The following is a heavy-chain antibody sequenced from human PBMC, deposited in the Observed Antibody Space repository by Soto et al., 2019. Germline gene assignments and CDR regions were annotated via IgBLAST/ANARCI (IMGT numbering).Heavy chain of an antibody. CDR2: IIPILGIA. V-gene: IGHV1-69*02. D-gene: IGHD3-22*01. Sequence: GASVKVSCKASGYTFTSYTISWVRQAPGQGLEWMGRIIPILGIANYAQKFQGRVTITADKSTSTAYMELSSLRSEDTAVYYCARVPPFGYDSSGYRDYWGQGTLVTVSS. CDR1: GYTFTSYT. CDR3: ARVPPFGYDSSGYRDY. J-gene: IGHJ4*02.